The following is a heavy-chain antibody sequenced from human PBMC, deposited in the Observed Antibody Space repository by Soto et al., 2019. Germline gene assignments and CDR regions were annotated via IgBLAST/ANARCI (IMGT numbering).Heavy chain of an antibody. J-gene: IGHJ5*02. Sequence: ASVKVSCEASGYTFTRYGISWVRQAPEQGLERMGWISAYNGNTNYAQKLQGRVTMTTDTATSTAYMELRSLRSDDTAVYYCARRYCSSTSCYLSNWFDPWGQGTLVTVSS. CDR2: ISAYNGNT. CDR1: GYTFTRYG. V-gene: IGHV1-18*01. CDR3: ARRYCSSTSCYLSNWFDP. D-gene: IGHD2-2*01.